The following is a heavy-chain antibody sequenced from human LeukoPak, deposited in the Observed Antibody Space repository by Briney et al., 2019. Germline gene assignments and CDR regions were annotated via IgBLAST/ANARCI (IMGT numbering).Heavy chain of an antibody. D-gene: IGHD6-19*01. J-gene: IGHJ4*02. CDR2: IDPSDSYT. CDR3: ARLNSSGWYDY. V-gene: IGHV5-10-1*01. CDR1: GYSFTSYG. Sequence: GESLKISCKGSGYSFTSYGSSRVRQMPGKGLEWMGRIDPSDSYTNSSPAFQGHVTISADKSISTAYLQWSRLKASDTAMYYCARLNSSGWYDYWGQGTLVTVSS.